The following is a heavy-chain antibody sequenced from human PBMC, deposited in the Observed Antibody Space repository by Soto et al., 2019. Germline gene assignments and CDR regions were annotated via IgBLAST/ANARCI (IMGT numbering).Heavy chain of an antibody. D-gene: IGHD6-19*01. V-gene: IGHV1-18*01. J-gene: IGHJ5*02. Sequence: GASVKVSCKASGYTFTSYGISWVRQAPGQGLEWMGWISAYNGNTNYAQKLQGRVTMTTDTSTSTAYMELRSLRSDDTAVYYCARDERWLVRDNWFAPWGQGTLVTVSS. CDR1: GYTFTSYG. CDR2: ISAYNGNT. CDR3: ARDERWLVRDNWFAP.